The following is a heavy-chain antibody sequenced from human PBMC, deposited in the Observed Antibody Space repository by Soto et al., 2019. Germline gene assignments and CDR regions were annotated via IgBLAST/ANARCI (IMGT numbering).Heavy chain of an antibody. CDR1: GGTFSSYA. CDR2: IIPIFGTA. J-gene: IGHJ6*02. CDR3: LWSYYRYGMDV. D-gene: IGHD2-21*01. V-gene: IGHV1-69*13. Sequence: SVKVSCKASGGTFSSYAISWVRQAPGQGLEWMGGIIPIFGTANYAQKFQGRVTITADESTSTAYMELSSLRSEDTVVYYCLWSYYRYGMDVWGQGTPVTFSS.